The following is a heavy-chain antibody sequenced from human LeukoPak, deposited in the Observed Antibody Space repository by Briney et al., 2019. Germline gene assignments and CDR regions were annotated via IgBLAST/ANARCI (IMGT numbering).Heavy chain of an antibody. CDR3: ARGPETYYYGSGKFPYFDL. V-gene: IGHV4-30-4*08. D-gene: IGHD3-10*01. CDR2: INHSGST. Sequence: SQTLSLTCTVSGGSISSGDYYWSWIRQPPGKGLEWIGEINHSGSTNYNPSLKSRVTISVDTSKNQFSLKLSSVTAADTAVYYCARGPETYYYGSGKFPYFDLWGRGTLVTVSS. J-gene: IGHJ2*01. CDR1: GGSISSGDYY.